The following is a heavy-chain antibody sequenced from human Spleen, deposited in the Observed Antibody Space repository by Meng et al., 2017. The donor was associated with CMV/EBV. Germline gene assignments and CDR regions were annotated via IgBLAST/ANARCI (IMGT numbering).Heavy chain of an antibody. V-gene: IGHV3-30*04. D-gene: IGHD3-3*01. J-gene: IGHJ4*02. CDR2: ISSDGSDK. CDR3: ARTFNFWSGYYIY. CDR1: RFTFSNYA. Sequence: GESLKISCAASRFTFSNYAMHWVRQTPGKGLEWVAVISSDGSDKYYADSVKGRFTISRDNSKNTLYLQMNSLRAEDTAVYYCARTFNFWSGYYIYWGQGTLVTVSS.